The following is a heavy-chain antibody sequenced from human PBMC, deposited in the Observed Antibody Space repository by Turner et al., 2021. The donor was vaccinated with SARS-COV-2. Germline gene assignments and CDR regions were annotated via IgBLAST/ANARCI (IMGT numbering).Heavy chain of an antibody. CDR2: IYSGGQT. CDR3: ARDLGGFFDP. Sequence: EVQLVESGGGLAQPGGSLGLSCAASGFTVYNNYMTWVRQAPGKGLEWVSVIYSGGQTYYADSVKGRFTISRHSSKNTLYLQMNSLRVEDTAVYYCARDLGGFFDPWGQGTLVTVSS. D-gene: IGHD3-10*01. CDR1: GFTVYNNY. V-gene: IGHV3-53*04. J-gene: IGHJ5*02.